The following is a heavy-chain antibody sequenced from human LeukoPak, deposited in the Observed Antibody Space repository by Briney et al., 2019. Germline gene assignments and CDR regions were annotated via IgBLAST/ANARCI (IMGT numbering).Heavy chain of an antibody. V-gene: IGHV4-34*01. Sequence: PSETLSLTCAVYGGSFSGYYWTLIRQTPGEGRGWIGEISHTGLTGSNPSLKSRVTIFVDSSQKQFSMRMTSVTAADTGVYYCARVPDITARPCDTWGPGTLVTVSS. D-gene: IGHD1-1*01. CDR3: ARVPDITARPCDT. CDR2: ISHTGLT. J-gene: IGHJ5*02. CDR1: GGSFSGYY.